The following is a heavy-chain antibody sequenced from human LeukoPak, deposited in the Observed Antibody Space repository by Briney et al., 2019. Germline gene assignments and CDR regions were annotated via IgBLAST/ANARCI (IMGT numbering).Heavy chain of an antibody. CDR1: GGSIISSTYY. D-gene: IGHD3-22*01. CDR3: ARHSRGYYDSTGYYYGSHAFDI. CDR2: IYYSGTT. Sequence: MSSETLSLTCTVSGGSIISSTYYWGWIRQPPGKGLEWIGSIYYSGTTYYNPSLKSRVTISVGTSRNQFSLKLSSVTAADTAVFHCARHSRGYYDSTGYYYGSHAFDIWGQGTMVTVSS. J-gene: IGHJ3*02. V-gene: IGHV4-39*01.